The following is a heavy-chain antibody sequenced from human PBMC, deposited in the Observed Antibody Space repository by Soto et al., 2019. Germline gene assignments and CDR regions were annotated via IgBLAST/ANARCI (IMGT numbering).Heavy chain of an antibody. D-gene: IGHD6-13*01. J-gene: IGHJ4*02. CDR3: ADAAAARGARGIDC. Sequence: EVQLVESGGGLVQPGGSLRLSCAASGFTFSSYWMSWVRQAPGKGLEWVANMNQDGSEKYYVDSVKGRFTISRDNDKNSLYLQMNSLRAEDTGVYYWADAAAARGARGIDCWGQGSLVTVSS. V-gene: IGHV3-7*03. CDR2: MNQDGSEK. CDR1: GFTFSSYW.